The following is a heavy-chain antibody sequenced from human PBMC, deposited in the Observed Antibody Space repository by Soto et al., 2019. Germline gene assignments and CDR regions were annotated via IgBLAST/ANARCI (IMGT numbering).Heavy chain of an antibody. CDR3: ARDRYPPRTYYYYGMDV. CDR2: IYHSGST. CDR1: GGSISSSNW. D-gene: IGHD1-20*01. V-gene: IGHV4-4*02. J-gene: IGHJ6*02. Sequence: ASETLSLTCAVSGGSISSSNWWSWVRQPPGKGLEWIGEIYHSGSTNYNPSLKSRVTISVDTSKNQFSLKLSSVTAADTAVYYCARDRYPPRTYYYYGMDVWGQGTTVTVSS.